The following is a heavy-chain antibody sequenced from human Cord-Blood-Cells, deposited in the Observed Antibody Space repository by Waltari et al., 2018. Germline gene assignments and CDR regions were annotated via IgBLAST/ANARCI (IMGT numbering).Heavy chain of an antibody. V-gene: IGHV4-39*01. CDR2: IYYSGST. D-gene: IGHD6-6*01. J-gene: IGHJ3*02. Sequence: QLQLQESGPGLVKPSATLSLTCTVSGGSISSSSYYWGWIRQPPGKGLEWIGSIYYSGSTYYNPSLKSRVTISVDTSKNQFSLKLSSVTAADTAVYYCARPDSSSSGAFDIWGQGTMVTVSS. CDR1: GGSISSSSYY. CDR3: ARPDSSSSGAFDI.